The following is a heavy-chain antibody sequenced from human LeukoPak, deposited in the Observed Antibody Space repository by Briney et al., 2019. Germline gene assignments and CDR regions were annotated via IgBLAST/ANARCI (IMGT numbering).Heavy chain of an antibody. CDR2: ISWDGGST. J-gene: IGHJ4*02. V-gene: IGHV3-43*01. Sequence: GGSLRLSCVASGFTFDDYTMHWVRQAPGKGLEWVSLISWDGGSTYYADSVKGRFTISRDNSKNSLYLQMNSLRTEDTALYYCAKDQDYYDSSGYGSLDYWGQGTLVTVSS. CDR1: GFTFDDYT. D-gene: IGHD3-22*01. CDR3: AKDQDYYDSSGYGSLDY.